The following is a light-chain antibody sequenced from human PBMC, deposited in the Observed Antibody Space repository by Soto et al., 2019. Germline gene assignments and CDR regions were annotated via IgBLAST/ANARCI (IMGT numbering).Light chain of an antibody. CDR1: QSVSSN. Sequence: EIVMTQSPATLSVSPGERATLSCRASQSVSSNLAWYQQQPCQAPRLLIYGASPRANGIPARFSGSGSGTECTLPVSSLESEDFAVHYCQQYNNWLITFGQGTRLEIK. CDR2: GAS. CDR3: QQYNNWLIT. J-gene: IGKJ5*01. V-gene: IGKV3-15*01.